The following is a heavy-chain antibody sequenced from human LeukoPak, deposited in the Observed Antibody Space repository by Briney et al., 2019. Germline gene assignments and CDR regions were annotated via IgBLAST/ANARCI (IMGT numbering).Heavy chain of an antibody. D-gene: IGHD3-10*01. CDR1: GYTFTSYY. V-gene: IGHV1-46*01. CDR3: ARDSGMVRGTVDY. CDR2: INPSGGST. J-gene: IGHJ4*02. Sequence: ASVKVSCKSSGYTFTSYYMYWVRQAPGQGPEWMGIINPSGGSTSYAQKFQGRVTMTRDTSTSTVYMELSSLRSEDTAVYYCARDSGMVRGTVDYWGQGTLVTVSS.